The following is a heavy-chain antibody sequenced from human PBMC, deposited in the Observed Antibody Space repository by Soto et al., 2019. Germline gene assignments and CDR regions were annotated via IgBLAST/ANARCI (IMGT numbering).Heavy chain of an antibody. J-gene: IGHJ6*03. CDR2: IYYSGST. V-gene: IGHV4-39*01. D-gene: IGHD3-10*01. CDR3: SRPMYYYGSGSYYNDYYYYMDV. CDR1: GGSISSSSYY. Sequence: SETLSLTCTVSGGSISSSSYYWGWIRQPPGKGLEWIWSIYYSGSTYYNPSLMIRVTISVDTSKNQFSLKLSSVTAADTAVYYCSRPMYYYGSGSYYNDYYYYMDVWGKGTTVTVSS.